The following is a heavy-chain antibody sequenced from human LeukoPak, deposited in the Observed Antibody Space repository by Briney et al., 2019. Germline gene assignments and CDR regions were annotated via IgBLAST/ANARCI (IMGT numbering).Heavy chain of an antibody. CDR1: GFTFSSYW. D-gene: IGHD5-18*01. V-gene: IGHV3-74*01. Sequence: GGSLRLSCAGSGFTFSSYWMHWVRQVPGEGLVWVSRINSDGGATSYAGSVRGRFTISRDNAKNTLHLQMSSLRPEDTAVYYCARGSGSTVMDYWGRGTLVTVSS. CDR2: INSDGGAT. J-gene: IGHJ4*02. CDR3: ARGSGSTVMDY.